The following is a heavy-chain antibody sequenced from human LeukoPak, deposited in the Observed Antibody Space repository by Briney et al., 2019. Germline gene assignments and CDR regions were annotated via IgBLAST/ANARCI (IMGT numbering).Heavy chain of an antibody. CDR1: GFTFSSYG. CDR2: IRYDGSNK. J-gene: IGHJ4*02. D-gene: IGHD1-26*01. Sequence: GGSLRLSCAASGFTFSSYGMHWVRQAPGKGLGWVAFIRYDGSNKYYADSVKGRFTISRDNSKNTLYLQMNSLRAEDTAVYYCAKDSAAVTVGATFDYWGQGTLVTVSS. CDR3: AKDSAAVTVGATFDY. V-gene: IGHV3-30*02.